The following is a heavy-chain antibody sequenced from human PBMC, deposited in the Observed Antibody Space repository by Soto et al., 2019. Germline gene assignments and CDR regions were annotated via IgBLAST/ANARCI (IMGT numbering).Heavy chain of an antibody. J-gene: IGHJ5*02. Sequence: SETLSLTCTVSGGSISSGGYYWSWIRQHPGKGLEWIGYIYYSGSTNYNPSLKSRVTISVDTSKNQFSLKLSSVTAADTAVYYCARVGVGATTCWFDPWGQGTLVTVLL. CDR1: GGSISSGGYY. CDR3: ARVGVGATTCWFDP. V-gene: IGHV4-61*08. D-gene: IGHD1-26*01. CDR2: IYYSGST.